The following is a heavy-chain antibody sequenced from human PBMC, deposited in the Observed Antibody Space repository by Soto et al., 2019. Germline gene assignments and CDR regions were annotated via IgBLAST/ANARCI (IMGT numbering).Heavy chain of an antibody. V-gene: IGHV3-30*18. D-gene: IGHD6-13*01. CDR2: ISYAGSNK. CDR3: AKERGWEQLVSILYYYDYGMDV. J-gene: IGHJ6*02. CDR1: GFTFSSYG. Sequence: QVQLVESGGGVVQPGRSLRLSCAASGFTFSSYGMHWVRQAPGKGLEWVAVISYAGSNKYYADSVKGRFTISRDNSKNTLYLQMNSLRAEDTAVYYCAKERGWEQLVSILYYYDYGMDVWGQGTTVTVSS.